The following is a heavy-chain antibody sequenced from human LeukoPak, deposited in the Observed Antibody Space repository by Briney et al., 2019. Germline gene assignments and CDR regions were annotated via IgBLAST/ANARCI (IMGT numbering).Heavy chain of an antibody. Sequence: GGSLRLSCAASGFTFNSYGMHWVRQAPGKGLEWVAFIRYDGSNKYYADSVKGRFTISRDNSKKTLYLQMNSLRPEDTAVYYCAKDFSVYYYDSRVLDYWGQGTLVTVSS. CDR1: GFTFNSYG. D-gene: IGHD3-22*01. CDR2: IRYDGSNK. V-gene: IGHV3-30*02. J-gene: IGHJ4*02. CDR3: AKDFSVYYYDSRVLDY.